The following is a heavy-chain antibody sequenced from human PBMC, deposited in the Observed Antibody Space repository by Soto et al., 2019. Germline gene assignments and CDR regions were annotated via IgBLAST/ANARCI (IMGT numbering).Heavy chain of an antibody. Sequence: PSETLSLTCAVSGYSIASGYYWAWIRQSPGKGLEWIGSIYHAGSVYYNPSLNSRVAVSLDTSKNHFSLKLTSVTAAHTAVYYCARTFDYYGMDVWGQGTTVTVSS. J-gene: IGHJ6*02. V-gene: IGHV4-38-2*01. CDR1: GYSIASGYY. CDR3: ARTFDYYGMDV. CDR2: IYHAGSV.